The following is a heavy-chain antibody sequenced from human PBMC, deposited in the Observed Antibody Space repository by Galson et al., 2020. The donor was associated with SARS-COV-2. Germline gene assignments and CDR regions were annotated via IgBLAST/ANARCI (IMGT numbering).Heavy chain of an antibody. CDR3: AREYIPGSRSAAGPGHNYGMDV. CDR1: GFTFSNFV. Sequence: GGSLRLSCVASGFTFSNFVMHWVRQAPGKGLEWVAVISYDGSKKYYADSVKGRFSFSRDNSRNTAHLQMSSLRPEDTALYYCAREYIPGSRSAAGPGHNYGMDVWGQGTTVTVSS. J-gene: IGHJ6*02. V-gene: IGHV3-30*03. CDR2: ISYDGSKK. D-gene: IGHD6-13*01.